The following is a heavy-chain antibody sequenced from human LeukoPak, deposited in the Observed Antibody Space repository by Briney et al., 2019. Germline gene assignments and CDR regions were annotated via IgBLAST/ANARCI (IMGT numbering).Heavy chain of an antibody. V-gene: IGHV4-34*01. D-gene: IGHD3-16*01. Sequence: PSETLSLTCADYGGSFSGYYWSWIRQPPGKRLEWIGEINHSGSTNYNPSLKSRVTISVDTSKNQFSLKLSSVTAADTAVYYCARGGIAGYAYFSGGFDPWGQGTLVTVSS. J-gene: IGHJ5*02. CDR3: ARGGIAGYAYFSGGFDP. CDR1: GGSFSGYY. CDR2: INHSGST.